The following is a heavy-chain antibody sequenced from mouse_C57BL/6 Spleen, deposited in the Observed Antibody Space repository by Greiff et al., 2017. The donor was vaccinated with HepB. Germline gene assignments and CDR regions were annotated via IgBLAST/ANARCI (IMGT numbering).Heavy chain of an antibody. V-gene: IGHV5S21*01. D-gene: IGHD3-2*02. CDR1: GFTFSSYA. CDR2: ISSGGDYI. Sequence: EVKVEESGEGLVKPGGSLKLSCAASGFTFSSYAMSWVRQTPEKRLEWVAYISSGGDYIYYADTVKGRFTISRDNARNTLYLQMSSLKSEDTAMYYCTRGQLRLQNYFDYWGQGTTLTVSS. J-gene: IGHJ2*01. CDR3: TRGQLRLQNYFDY.